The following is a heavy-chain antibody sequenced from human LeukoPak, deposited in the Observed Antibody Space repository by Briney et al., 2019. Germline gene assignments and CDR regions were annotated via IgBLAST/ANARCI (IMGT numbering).Heavy chain of an antibody. CDR3: ARRKAYSYGSNWFDP. CDR1: GGTFSSYA. CDR2: IIPILGIA. J-gene: IGHJ5*02. Sequence: PVASVKVSGKASGGTFSSYAISWVRQAPGQGLEWMGRIIPILGIANCAQKFQGRVTITADKSTSTAYMELSSLRSEDTAVYYCARRKAYSYGSNWFDPWGQGTLSPSPQ. D-gene: IGHD5-18*01. V-gene: IGHV1-69*04.